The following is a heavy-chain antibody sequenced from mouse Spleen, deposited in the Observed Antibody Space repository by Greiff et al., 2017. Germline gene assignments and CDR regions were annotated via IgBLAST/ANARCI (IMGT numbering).Heavy chain of an antibody. CDR1: GFTFSSYA. D-gene: IGHD2-4*01. CDR3: ARYYDYDYAMDY. V-gene: IGHV5-6-5*01. Sequence: EVKVVESGGGLVKPGGSLKLSCAASGFTFSSYAMSWVRQTPEKRLEWVASISSGGSTYYPDSVKGRFTISRDNARNTLYLQMSSLRSEDTALYYCARYYDYDYAMDYWGQGTSVTVSS. J-gene: IGHJ4*01. CDR2: ISSGGST.